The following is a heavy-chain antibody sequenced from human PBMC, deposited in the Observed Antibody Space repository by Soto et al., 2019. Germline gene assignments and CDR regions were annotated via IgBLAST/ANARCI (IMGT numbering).Heavy chain of an antibody. J-gene: IGHJ6*02. CDR1: GFTFSGYS. V-gene: IGHV3-21*01. CDR3: ARDRVASSWYAGGDYYYYGMDV. CDR2: ISSSSSYI. D-gene: IGHD6-13*01. Sequence: GGSLRLSCAASGFTFSGYSMNWVRQAPGKGLEWVSSISSSSSYIYYADSVKGRFTISRDNAKNSLYLQMNSLRAEDTAVYYCARDRVASSWYAGGDYYYYGMDVWGQGTTVTVSS.